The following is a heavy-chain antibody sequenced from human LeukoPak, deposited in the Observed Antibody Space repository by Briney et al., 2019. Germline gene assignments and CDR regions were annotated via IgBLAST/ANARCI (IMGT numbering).Heavy chain of an antibody. J-gene: IGHJ4*02. D-gene: IGHD2-15*01. CDR2: INPSTGDT. CDR1: GYTFTAYY. V-gene: IGHV1-2*02. Sequence: ASVKVSCKASGYTFTAYYLHWVRQAPGQRLEWMGWINPSTGDTEYAQNFKGRVTMTRDTTISTAYLELTRLTSDDTAVYYCASYPRYVSTPPFDYWGQGTLVTVSS. CDR3: ASYPRYVSTPPFDY.